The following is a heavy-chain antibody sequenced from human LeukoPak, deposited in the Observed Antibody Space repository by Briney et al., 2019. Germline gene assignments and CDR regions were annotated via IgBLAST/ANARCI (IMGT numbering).Heavy chain of an antibody. V-gene: IGHV3-23*01. CDR2: ISGSGGST. CDR1: GFTFSSYA. CDR3: ARPGRADRWLQSSGVITLGY. D-gene: IGHD3-22*01. Sequence: GGSLRLSCAASGFTFSSYAMSWVRQAPGKGLEWVSAISGSGGSTYYADSVKGRFTISRDNSKNTLYLQMNSLRAEDTAVYYCARPGRADRWLQSSGVITLGYWGQGTLVTVSS. J-gene: IGHJ4*02.